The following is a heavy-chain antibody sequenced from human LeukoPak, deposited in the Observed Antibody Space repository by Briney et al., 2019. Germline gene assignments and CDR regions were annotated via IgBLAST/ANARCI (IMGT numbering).Heavy chain of an antibody. CDR2: INWNGGST. J-gene: IGHJ6*03. Sequence: GGSLRLSCAASGFTFDDYGMSWVRQAPGKGLEWVSGINWNGGSTGYADSVKGRFTISRDNAKNSLYLQMNSLRAEDTALYYYARFGSGWPIHYYYYYMDVWGKGTTVTVSS. D-gene: IGHD6-19*01. CDR1: GFTFDDYG. CDR3: ARFGSGWPIHYYYYYMDV. V-gene: IGHV3-20*04.